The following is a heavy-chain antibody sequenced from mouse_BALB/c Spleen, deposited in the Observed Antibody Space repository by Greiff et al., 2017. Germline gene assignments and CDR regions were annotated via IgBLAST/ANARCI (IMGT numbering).Heavy chain of an antibody. CDR3: AREFYYGYVAMDY. J-gene: IGHJ4*01. CDR1: GFSLTGYG. CDR2: IWGDGST. D-gene: IGHD1-2*01. Sequence: VMLVESGPGLVAPSQSLSITCTVSGFSLTGYGVNWVRQPPGKGLEWLGMIWGDGSTDYNSALKSRLSISKDNSKSQVFLKMNSLQTDDTARYYCAREFYYGYVAMDYWGQGTSVTVSS. V-gene: IGHV2-6-7*01.